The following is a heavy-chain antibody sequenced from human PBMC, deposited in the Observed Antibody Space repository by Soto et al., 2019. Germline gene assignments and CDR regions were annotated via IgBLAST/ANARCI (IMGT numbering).Heavy chain of an antibody. D-gene: IGHD3-16*01. CDR2: IASNNYA. CDR3: ARDRPYYAGCSPPA. Sequence: QVQLVESGGGLVKPSGSLRLSCEASGFIFTDYYMSWIRQAPGKGLEWVSYIASNNYANYAESVKGRFTISRDNGKNSLYLQMNSLRADDTAVYYCARDRPYYAGCSPPALGRGTLVIVSS. CDR1: GFIFTDYY. J-gene: IGHJ5*02. V-gene: IGHV3-11*05.